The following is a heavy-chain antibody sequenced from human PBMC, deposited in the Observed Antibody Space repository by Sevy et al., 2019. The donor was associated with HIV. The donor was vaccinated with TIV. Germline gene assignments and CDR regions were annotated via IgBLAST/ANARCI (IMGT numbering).Heavy chain of an antibody. D-gene: IGHD3-22*01. CDR2: IWFDESNT. J-gene: IGHJ4*02. Sequence: GGSLRLSCAASGFTFSTYGMHWVRQAPGKGLEWVAVIWFDESNTYYADSVKGRFTISRDISKNTLNLQMNSLKAEDTAVYYCARDPVLPYDNSAYPFDYWGQGTLVTVSS. V-gene: IGHV3-33*01. CDR1: GFTFSTYG. CDR3: ARDPVLPYDNSAYPFDY.